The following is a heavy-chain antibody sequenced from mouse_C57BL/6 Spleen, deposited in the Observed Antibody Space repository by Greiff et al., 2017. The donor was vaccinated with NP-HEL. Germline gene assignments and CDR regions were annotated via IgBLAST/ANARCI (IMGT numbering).Heavy chain of an antibody. CDR2: IYPGDGDT. V-gene: IGHV1-82*01. D-gene: IGHD1-1*01. J-gene: IGHJ1*03. CDR1: GYAFSSSW. Sequence: VHLVESGPELVKPGASVKISCKASGYAFSSSWMNWVKQRPGKGLEWIGRIYPGDGDTNYNGKFKGKATLTADKSSSTAYMQLSSLTSEDSAVYFCARSPVVTPYWYFDVWGTGTTVTVSS. CDR3: ARSPVVTPYWYFDV.